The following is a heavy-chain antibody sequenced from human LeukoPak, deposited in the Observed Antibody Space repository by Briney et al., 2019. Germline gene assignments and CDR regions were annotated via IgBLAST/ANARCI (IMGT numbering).Heavy chain of an antibody. D-gene: IGHD6-13*01. J-gene: IGHJ4*02. CDR2: IIGTGNYI. V-gene: IGHV3-21*01. Sequence: GGSLRLSCAASGFTFSSYATNWVRQAPGKGLEWGSSIIGTGNYIYYADAVKGRFNISRENAKNSLYLQMESLRGEDRAVYYCARVLGGRIAATGPSDYWGQGTLVPVS. CDR1: GFTFSSYA. CDR3: ARVLGGRIAATGPSDY.